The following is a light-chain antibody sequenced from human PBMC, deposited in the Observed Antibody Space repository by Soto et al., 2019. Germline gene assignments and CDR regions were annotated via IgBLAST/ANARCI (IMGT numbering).Light chain of an antibody. CDR2: EGS. CDR1: RSDVGSYNL. CDR3: CSYAGSRV. J-gene: IGLJ3*02. Sequence: QSVLTQPASVSGSPGQSITITCTGTRSDVGSYNLVSWYQQHPGKAPNLMIYEGSKRPSGVSNRFSGSKSGNTASLTISGLQAEDEADYYCCSYAGSRVFGGRTKVTVL. V-gene: IGLV2-23*01.